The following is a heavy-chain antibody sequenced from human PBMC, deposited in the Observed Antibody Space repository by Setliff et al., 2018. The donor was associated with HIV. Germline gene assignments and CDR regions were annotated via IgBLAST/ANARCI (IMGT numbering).Heavy chain of an antibody. CDR2: ISSNGGST. D-gene: IGHD4-17*01. Sequence: GGFLRLSCSASGFTFSSYAMHWVRQAPGKGLEYVSAISSNGGSTYYADSVKGRFTISRDNSKNTLYLQMSSLRAEDTAVYYCVKARVDGDYYYCYYMDVWGKGTTVTVSS. CDR3: VKARVDGDYYYCYYMDV. V-gene: IGHV3-64D*09. J-gene: IGHJ6*03. CDR1: GFTFSSYA.